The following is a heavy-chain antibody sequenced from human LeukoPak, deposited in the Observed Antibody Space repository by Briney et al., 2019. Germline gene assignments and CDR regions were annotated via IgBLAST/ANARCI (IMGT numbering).Heavy chain of an antibody. CDR3: ARERGRGRDSPWFDY. CDR2: IYSDGST. D-gene: IGHD1-26*01. J-gene: IGHJ4*02. CDR1: VFDVSGDV. Sequence: PGGSVKLSCAASVFDVSGDVMGWVRHAPGKGLEWVLGIYSDGSTYYADSVKGRFTISRDNSKNTLDLQMTGLRAEDTAVYYCARERGRGRDSPWFDYWGQGTLVTVSS. V-gene: IGHV3-53*01.